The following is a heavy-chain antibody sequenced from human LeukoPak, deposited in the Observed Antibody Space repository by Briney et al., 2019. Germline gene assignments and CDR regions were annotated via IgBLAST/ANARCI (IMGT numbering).Heavy chain of an antibody. V-gene: IGHV4-59*01. CDR2: IYYSGST. Sequence: SETLSLTCTVSGGSISSYYWSWIRQPPGKGLEWIGYIYYSGSTNYNPSLKSRVTISVDTSKNQFSLKLSSVTAADTAVYYCARVLRGYSYGYFDYWGQGTLVTVSS. J-gene: IGHJ4*02. D-gene: IGHD5-18*01. CDR3: ARVLRGYSYGYFDY. CDR1: GGSISSYY.